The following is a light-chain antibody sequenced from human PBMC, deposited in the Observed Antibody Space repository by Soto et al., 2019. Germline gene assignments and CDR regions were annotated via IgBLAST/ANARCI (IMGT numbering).Light chain of an antibody. V-gene: IGKV3-20*01. J-gene: IGKJ1*01. Sequence: EIVLTQSPGTLSLSPGERATLSCRASQSVSSSYLAWYQQKPGQAPRLLIYGASSRATGIPDRFSGSGSGTDFTLTISRLEPEDFAVYYCQQYGSSLWTFVQESKWEIK. CDR2: GAS. CDR3: QQYGSSLWT. CDR1: QSVSSSY.